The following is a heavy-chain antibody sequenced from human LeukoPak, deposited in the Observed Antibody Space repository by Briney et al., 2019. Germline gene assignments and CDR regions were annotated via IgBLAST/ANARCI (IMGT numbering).Heavy chain of an antibody. V-gene: IGHV1-18*01. CDR1: GYTFTSYG. Sequence: ASVKVSCKASGYTFTSYGISWVRQAPGQGLEWMGWISAYNGNTNYAQKLQGRVTMTTDTSTSTAYMELRSLRSDDTAVYYCARDMALLWFGELLSFDYWGQGTLVTVSS. D-gene: IGHD3-10*01. CDR2: ISAYNGNT. J-gene: IGHJ4*02. CDR3: ARDMALLWFGELLSFDY.